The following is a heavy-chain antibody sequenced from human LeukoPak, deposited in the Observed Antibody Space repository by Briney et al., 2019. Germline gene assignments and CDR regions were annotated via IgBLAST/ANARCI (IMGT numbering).Heavy chain of an antibody. D-gene: IGHD5-24*01. CDR1: GFTFNNYA. CDR2: ISGSGGGDST. J-gene: IGHJ4*02. CDR3: ARVDGYNTPKFFDY. Sequence: GGSLRLSCAASGFTFNNYAMSWVRQAPGKGLEWVSTISGSGGGDSTFYAGSVKGRFTISRDSSKSTVYLQMNSLRAEDTAVFYCARVDGYNTPKFFDYWGQGTLVTVSS. V-gene: IGHV3-23*01.